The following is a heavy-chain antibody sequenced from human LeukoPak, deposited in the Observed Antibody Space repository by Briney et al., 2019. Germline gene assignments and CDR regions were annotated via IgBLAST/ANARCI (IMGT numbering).Heavy chain of an antibody. J-gene: IGHJ3*02. Sequence: SETLSLTCTVSGGSISSHYWSWIRQPAGKGLEWIGRIYTSGTTHYNPSLKSRVTMSVDTSKNQFSLKLSSVTAADTAVYYCARATPYYDYVWGSYKGTRYDAFDIWGQGTMVTVSS. CDR1: GGSISSHY. CDR2: IYTSGTT. CDR3: ARATPYYDYVWGSYKGTRYDAFDI. D-gene: IGHD3-16*01. V-gene: IGHV4-4*07.